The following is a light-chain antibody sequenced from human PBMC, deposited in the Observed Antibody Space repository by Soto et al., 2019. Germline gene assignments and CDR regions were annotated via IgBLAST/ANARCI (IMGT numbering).Light chain of an antibody. CDR3: AAWDDSLSVVV. CDR2: RNN. V-gene: IGLV1-47*01. CDR1: SSNIGSNY. J-gene: IGLJ2*01. Sequence: SVTITRTGSSSNIGSNYVYWYQQLPGTAPKLLIYRNNQRPSGVPDRFSGSKSGTSASLAISGLRSEDEADYYCAAWDDSLSVVVFGGGTKVTVL.